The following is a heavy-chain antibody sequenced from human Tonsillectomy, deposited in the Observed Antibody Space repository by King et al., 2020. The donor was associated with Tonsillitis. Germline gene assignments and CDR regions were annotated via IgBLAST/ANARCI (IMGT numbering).Heavy chain of an antibody. V-gene: IGHV3-9*01. Sequence: VQLVESGGGLVQPGRSLRLSCAASGFTFDDYAMHWVRQAPGKGLEWVSGISWNSGSIGYADSVKGRFTISRDNAKNSLSLQMNSLRAEDTALYYCAKDIGIVGATSAFDIWGQGTMVTVSS. CDR1: GFTFDDYA. D-gene: IGHD1-26*01. CDR3: AKDIGIVGATSAFDI. J-gene: IGHJ3*02. CDR2: ISWNSGSI.